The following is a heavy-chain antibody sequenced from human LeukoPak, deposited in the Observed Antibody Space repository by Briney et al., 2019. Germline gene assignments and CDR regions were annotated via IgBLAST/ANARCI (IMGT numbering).Heavy chain of an antibody. D-gene: IGHD2-15*01. CDR2: IYSGGNT. CDR1: GFTFSSYA. J-gene: IGHJ2*01. Sequence: GGSLRLSCAASGFTFSSYAMSWVRQAPGKGLEWVSVIYSGGNTYYADSVKGRFTISRDSSKNTLYLQMNSLRAEDTAMFYCARGTQYWYFDLWGRGTLVTVSS. V-gene: IGHV3-53*01. CDR3: ARGTQYWYFDL.